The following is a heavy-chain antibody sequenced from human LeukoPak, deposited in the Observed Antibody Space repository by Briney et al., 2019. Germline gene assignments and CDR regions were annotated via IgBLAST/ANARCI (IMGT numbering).Heavy chain of an antibody. J-gene: IGHJ3*02. V-gene: IGHV3-23*01. CDR2: IGNSGHST. Sequence: PAGSLRLSCAASGFTFSDYAMSWVRQATGKGLEWVSGIGNSGHSTYYADSVKGRFTISRDNPRNTLYLQMNSLRVEDTALFYCAKDFSSGYLGDGFDIWGQGTMVTVSA. CDR1: GFTFSDYA. CDR3: AKDFSSGYLGDGFDI. D-gene: IGHD3-22*01.